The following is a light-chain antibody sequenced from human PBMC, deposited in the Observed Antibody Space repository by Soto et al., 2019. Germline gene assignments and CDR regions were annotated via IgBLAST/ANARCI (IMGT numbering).Light chain of an antibody. J-gene: IGKJ1*01. CDR1: QSITTY. Sequence: DIQMTQSPSSLSASVGDRVTITCRASQSITTYLNWYRQKPGKAPKLLIYAASSLQSGVPSRFSGSGSETEFTLSISSLQPGDFATYYCQQYDSYPWTFGQGTKV. CDR2: AAS. V-gene: IGKV1-39*01. CDR3: QQYDSYPWT.